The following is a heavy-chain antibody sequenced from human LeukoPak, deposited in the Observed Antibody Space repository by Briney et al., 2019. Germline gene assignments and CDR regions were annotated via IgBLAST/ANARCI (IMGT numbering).Heavy chain of an antibody. V-gene: IGHV3-23*01. CDR3: AKLRRYYYDSSGPTVDY. Sequence: PGGSLRLSCAASGFTFSSYAMSWVRQAPGKGLEWVSAISGSGGSTYYADSVKGRFTISRDNSKNTLYLQMNSLRAEDTAVYYCAKLRRYYYDSSGPTVDYWGQGTLVTVSS. J-gene: IGHJ4*02. CDR2: ISGSGGST. CDR1: GFTFSSYA. D-gene: IGHD3-22*01.